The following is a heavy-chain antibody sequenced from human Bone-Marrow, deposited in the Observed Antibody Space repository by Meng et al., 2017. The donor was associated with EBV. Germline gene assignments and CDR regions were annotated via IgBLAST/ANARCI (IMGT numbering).Heavy chain of an antibody. CDR2: IYHSGST. CDR3: ARGYCSSTSCYGSDWFDP. D-gene: IGHD2-2*01. V-gene: IGHV4-4*02. J-gene: IGHJ5*02. Sequence: QVQLQGSSPGLVKPSGTLSLTCAVSGGSISSSNWWSWVRQPPGKGLEWIGEIYHSGSTNYNPSLKSRVTISVDKSKNQFSLKLSSVTAADTAVYYCARGYCSSTSCYGSDWFDPWGQGTLVTVSS. CDR1: GGSISSSNW.